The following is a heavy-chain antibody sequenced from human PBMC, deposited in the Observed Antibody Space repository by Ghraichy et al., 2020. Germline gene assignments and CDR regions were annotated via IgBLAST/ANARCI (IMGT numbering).Heavy chain of an antibody. CDR2: ISSSSSYI. Sequence: GGSLRLSCAASGFTFSSYSMNWVRQAPGKGLEWVSSISSSSSYIYYADSVKGRFTISRDNAKNSLYLQMNSLRAEDTAVYYCARDRVVVAARLGWEPESNTNDAFDIWGQGTMVTVSS. J-gene: IGHJ3*02. CDR1: GFTFSSYS. V-gene: IGHV3-21*01. CDR3: ARDRVVVAARLGWEPESNTNDAFDI. D-gene: IGHD2-15*01.